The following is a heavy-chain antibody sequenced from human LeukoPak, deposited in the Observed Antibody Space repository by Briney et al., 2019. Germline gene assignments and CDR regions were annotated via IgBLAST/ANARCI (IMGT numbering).Heavy chain of an antibody. V-gene: IGHV3-7*01. CDR3: ARASYAGRKENYYYGMDV. Sequence: GGSLRPSCAASGFTFSSYWMSWVRQAPGKGLEWVANIRQDGSEKYYVDSVKGRFTISRDNAKNSLYLQMNSLRAEDTAVYYCARASYAGRKENYYYGMDVWGQGTTVAVSS. CDR2: IRQDGSEK. CDR1: GFTFSSYW. J-gene: IGHJ6*02. D-gene: IGHD3-10*01.